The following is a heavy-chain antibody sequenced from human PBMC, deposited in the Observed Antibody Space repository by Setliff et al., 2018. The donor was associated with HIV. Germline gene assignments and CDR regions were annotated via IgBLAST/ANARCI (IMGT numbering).Heavy chain of an antibody. J-gene: IGHJ4*02. D-gene: IGHD1-1*01. CDR3: ARGPTRFYFDY. Sequence: PSETLSLTCTVSGGSISSYYWRWIRQPPGKGLEWIGYISYSGSTNYNPSLKSRVTILVDTSKNHFSLKLTSVTAADTAVYYCARGPTRFYFDYWGQGTLVTVSS. CDR2: ISYSGST. V-gene: IGHV4-59*01. CDR1: GGSISSYY.